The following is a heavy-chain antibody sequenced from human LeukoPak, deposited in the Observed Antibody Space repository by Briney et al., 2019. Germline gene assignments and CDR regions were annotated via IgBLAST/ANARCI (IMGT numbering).Heavy chain of an antibody. CDR2: IYRTGST. V-gene: IGHV4-61*02. CDR3: ARGYYMDL. J-gene: IGHJ6*03. D-gene: IGHD3-10*01. Sequence: SETLSLTCTVSGGSIDSGDDYWSWIRQPAGKGLEFIGRIYRTGSTTSNPSLQDRLTISIDTSKNQFSLQLTSVTAADTAVYYYARGYYMDLWGRGTTVTVSS. CDR1: GGSIDSGDDY.